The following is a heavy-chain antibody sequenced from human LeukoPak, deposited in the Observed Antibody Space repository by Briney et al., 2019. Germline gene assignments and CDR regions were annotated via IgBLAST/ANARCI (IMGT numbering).Heavy chain of an antibody. D-gene: IGHD6-13*01. Sequence: GGSLRLSCVASGFIFDDYGMTWVRQAPGKGLEWVSSIKWNGGVTAFRDSVKGRFSISRDNAKNSLYLQMNSLRAEDTAVYYCAREFGYSSSWYYFDYWGQGTLVTVSS. CDR2: IKWNGGVT. CDR1: GFIFDDYG. J-gene: IGHJ4*02. V-gene: IGHV3-20*04. CDR3: AREFGYSSSWYYFDY.